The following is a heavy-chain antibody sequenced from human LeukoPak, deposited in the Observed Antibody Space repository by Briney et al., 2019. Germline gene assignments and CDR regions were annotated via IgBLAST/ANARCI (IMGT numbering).Heavy chain of an antibody. CDR2: IRYDGSYK. CDR1: GFTFSSYG. J-gene: IGHJ4*02. CDR3: AKDQMPDPIHSSGCFDY. Sequence: GGSLRLSCASSGFTFSSYGMHWVRQAPGQGLEWVAFIRYDGSYKYYADSVKGRFTISRDNSKNTLYLQMNSLRAEDTAVYYCAKDQMPDPIHSSGCFDYWGQRTLVTVSS. D-gene: IGHD6-19*01. V-gene: IGHV3-30*02.